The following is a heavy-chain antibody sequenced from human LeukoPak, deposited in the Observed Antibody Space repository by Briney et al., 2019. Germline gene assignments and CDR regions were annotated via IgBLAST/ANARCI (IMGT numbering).Heavy chain of an antibody. D-gene: IGHD1-14*01. CDR1: GFTFSDRF. J-gene: IGHJ6*02. V-gene: IGHV3-72*01. CDR3: ARDGTAHYGMDV. Sequence: GGSLRLSCAASGFTFSDRFMDWVRQAPGKGLEWVGRSRNKANNYTTEYAASVKGRFTISRDESTNSLYLQMNSLKTEDTAVYYCARDGTAHYGMDVWGQGTTVTVSS. CDR2: SRNKANNYTT.